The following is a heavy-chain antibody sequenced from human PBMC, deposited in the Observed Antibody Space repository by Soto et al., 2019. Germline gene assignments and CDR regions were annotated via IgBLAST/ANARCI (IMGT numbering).Heavy chain of an antibody. J-gene: IGHJ6*02. CDR1: GFSLNTRGMC. V-gene: IGHV2-70*01. CDR2: IDWDDDK. D-gene: IGHD2-21*01. Sequence: SGPTLVNPTQTLTLTCTFSGFSLNTRGMCVTWIRQPPGKALEWLALIDWDDDKYFSTSLKTRLTISKDTSKNQVVLTMTNVDPVDTATYYCARIPRAPYPLYHYAMDVWGQGTTVPVSS. CDR3: ARIPRAPYPLYHYAMDV.